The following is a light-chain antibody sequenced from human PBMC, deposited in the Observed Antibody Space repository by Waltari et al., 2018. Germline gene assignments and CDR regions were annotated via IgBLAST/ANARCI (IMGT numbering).Light chain of an antibody. Sequence: QSVLAQPPSASVTPGQRITISCSGSNSHIGRTPVTWYQQFPGTAPRLLIYSNNQRPSGVPDRFSASKSGSSAALAIYGLHSEDEADYYCSTWDDRLTGVVFGGGTKVTVL. CDR3: STWDDRLTGVV. CDR1: NSHIGRTP. J-gene: IGLJ2*01. V-gene: IGLV1-44*01. CDR2: SNN.